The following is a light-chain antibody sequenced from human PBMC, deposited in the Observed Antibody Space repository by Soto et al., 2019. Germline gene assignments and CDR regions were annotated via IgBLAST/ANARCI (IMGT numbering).Light chain of an antibody. CDR2: QSN. J-gene: IGLJ1*01. CDR1: TSNIGNNY. V-gene: IGLV1-51*02. Sequence: QSVLTQPPSVSAAQGQKVTISCSGSTSNIGNNYVSWFQQLPGTAPKLIIYQSNRRPSGIPDRFSGSKSGTSATLGITGLQTGDEADYYCGSWDHSVSGFVFGTGTKVTVL. CDR3: GSWDHSVSGFV.